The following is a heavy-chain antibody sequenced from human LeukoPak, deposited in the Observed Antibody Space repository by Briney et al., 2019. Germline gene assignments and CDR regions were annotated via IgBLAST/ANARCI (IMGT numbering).Heavy chain of an antibody. J-gene: IGHJ4*02. D-gene: IGHD3-16*01. CDR1: GYTFTSYG. V-gene: IGHV1-18*01. CDR3: ARGSLGSSWFYFDY. Sequence: ASVKVSCKGFGYTFTSYGINWVRQAPGQGLHGMGWISAHNGNRNYAQNLQGRVTVNADTSTSTAYLELRSLRSDDTALYYCARGSLGSSWFYFDYWGQGTLVTVSS. CDR2: ISAHNGNR.